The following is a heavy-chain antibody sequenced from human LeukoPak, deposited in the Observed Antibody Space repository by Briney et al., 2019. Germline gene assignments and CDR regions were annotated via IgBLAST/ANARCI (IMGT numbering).Heavy chain of an antibody. CDR1: GYTFTSYD. V-gene: IGHV1-8*03. Sequence: ASVKVSCKASGYTFTSYDINWVRQATGQGLEWMGWMNPNSGNTGYAQKFQGRVTITRNTSISTAYMELSSPGSEDTAVYYCARAAYSSSWSYYYYYMDVWGKGTTVTVSS. D-gene: IGHD6-13*01. CDR3: ARAAYSSSWSYYYYYMDV. J-gene: IGHJ6*03. CDR2: MNPNSGNT.